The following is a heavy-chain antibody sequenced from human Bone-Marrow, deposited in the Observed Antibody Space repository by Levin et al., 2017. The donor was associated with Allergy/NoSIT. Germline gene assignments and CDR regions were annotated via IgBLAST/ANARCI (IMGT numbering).Heavy chain of an antibody. CDR3: VKDMRGNYYDSGGYSNLLRDFYYGMDV. Sequence: PGGSLRLSCSASGFTFDDHAMHWVRQAPGKGLEWVSGISWNSAGIGYADSVKGRFTISRDNARNSLFLQMDSLRAEDTALYHCVKDMRGNYYDSGGYSNLLRDFYYGMDVWGQGTTVTVSS. CDR2: ISWNSAGI. CDR1: GFTFDDHA. V-gene: IGHV3-9*01. J-gene: IGHJ6*02. D-gene: IGHD3-22*01.